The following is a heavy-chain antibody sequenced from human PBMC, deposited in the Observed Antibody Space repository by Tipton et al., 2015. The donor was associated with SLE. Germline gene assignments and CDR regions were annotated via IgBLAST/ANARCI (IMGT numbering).Heavy chain of an antibody. CDR3: AREGQYQGWFDP. D-gene: IGHD2-2*01. CDR1: GVSISNYY. CDR2: VYKN. Sequence: TLSLTCYVTGVSISNYYWTWIRQSPGKGLEWIGNVYKNYNPSLESRVTISVDTSRNLFSLNLSSVTAADTAVYYCAREGQYQGWFDPWGRGSLVTVSS. J-gene: IGHJ5*02. V-gene: IGHV4-59*01.